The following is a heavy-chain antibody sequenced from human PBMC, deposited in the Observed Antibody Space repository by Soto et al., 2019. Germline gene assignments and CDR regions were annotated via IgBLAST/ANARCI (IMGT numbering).Heavy chain of an antibody. V-gene: IGHV4-61*01. CDR3: ARVSVDVDTAMADFDY. CDR2: IYYSGST. Sequence: QVQLQESGPGLVKPSETLSLTCTVSGGSVSSGSYYWSWIRQPPGKGLEWIGYIYYSGSTNYNPSLKSRVTISVDTSKNQFSLKLSSVTAADTAVYYCARVSVDVDTAMADFDYWGQGTLVTVSS. J-gene: IGHJ4*02. D-gene: IGHD5-18*01. CDR1: GGSVSSGSYY.